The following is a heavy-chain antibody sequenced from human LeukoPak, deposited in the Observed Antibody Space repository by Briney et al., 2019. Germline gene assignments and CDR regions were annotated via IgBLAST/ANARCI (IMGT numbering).Heavy chain of an antibody. D-gene: IGHD3-22*01. CDR2: IKYDGSEK. CDR3: ARARQWLGVSNWFDP. CDR1: GFIFNDYW. V-gene: IGHV3-7*01. Sequence: HPGGPLSFPCKASGFIFNDYWMPWFGQAPGKGWGGVANIKYDGSEKYCVDSLKGRFTIARDNAKNSLYLEMNSLRAEDTAIYYCARARQWLGVSNWFDPWGQGTLVTVSS. J-gene: IGHJ5*02.